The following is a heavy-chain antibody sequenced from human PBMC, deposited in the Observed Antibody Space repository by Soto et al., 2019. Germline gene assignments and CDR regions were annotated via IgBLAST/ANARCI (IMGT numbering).Heavy chain of an antibody. CDR1: GFTFSTYA. Sequence: GGSLRLSCAASGFTFSTYALSWVRQAPGKGLEWVSSISNSGGSTYYADSVKGRFTISRDNSKNTLYLQMNSLRVEDTAVYYCAKGAGSNWFDPWGQGTLVTVSS. CDR2: ISNSGGST. J-gene: IGHJ5*02. CDR3: AKGAGSNWFDP. D-gene: IGHD6-19*01. V-gene: IGHV3-23*01.